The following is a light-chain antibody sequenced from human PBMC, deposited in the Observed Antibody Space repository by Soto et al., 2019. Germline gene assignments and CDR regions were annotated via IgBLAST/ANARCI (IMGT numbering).Light chain of an antibody. CDR1: QSVSSN. CDR2: GAS. Sequence: EIVMTQSPATLSVSPGERATLSCRASQSVSSNLAWYQQKPGQAPRLLIYGASTRATGIPARFSGSGSGTEFTLTIRSLQSEDFAVYYCQHYYYWPPWTFGQGTRVDIK. V-gene: IGKV3-15*01. CDR3: QHYYYWPPWT. J-gene: IGKJ1*01.